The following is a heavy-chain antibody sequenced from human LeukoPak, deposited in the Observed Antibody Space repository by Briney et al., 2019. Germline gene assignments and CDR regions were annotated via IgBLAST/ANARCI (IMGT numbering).Heavy chain of an antibody. CDR2: IYYSGST. CDR1: GGSISSGGYY. V-gene: IGHV4-31*03. CDR3: ARGGCTSCLVYYYYYGMDV. D-gene: IGHD2-2*01. Sequence: PSETLSLTCTVSGGSISSGGYYWSWIRQHPGKGLEWIGYIYYSGSTYYNPSLKSRVTISVDTSKNQFSLKLSSVTAADTAVYYCARGGCTSCLVYYYYYGMDVWGQGTTVTVSS. J-gene: IGHJ6*02.